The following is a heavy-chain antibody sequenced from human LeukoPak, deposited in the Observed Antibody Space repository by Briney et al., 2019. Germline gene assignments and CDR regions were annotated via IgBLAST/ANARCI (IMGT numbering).Heavy chain of an antibody. CDR3: SSGPCEPTVATLHFDY. Sequence: SQTLSLTCAISGDILSSNSAGWNWIRQSPWRGLEWLVRTNVRSKWYNDYAVSVTRRLTITPNTSTNQFSPQLTSVTPADNTVDYWSSGPCEPTVATLHFDYWGQGTLVTVSS. CDR1: GDILSSNSAG. J-gene: IGHJ4*02. V-gene: IGHV6-1*01. D-gene: IGHD4-11*01. CDR2: TNVRSKWYN.